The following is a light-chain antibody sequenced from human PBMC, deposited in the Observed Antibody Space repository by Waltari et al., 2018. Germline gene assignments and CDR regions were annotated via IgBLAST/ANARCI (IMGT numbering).Light chain of an antibody. V-gene: IGLV1-51*02. Sequence: QSVLTQPPSVSAAPGQRVTISCSGGRSNIGNNYVSWYRQFPGTAPKLLIYEDRGRPSGIAGRFSGSKSGTSATLDITGLQAGDEADYYCGTWDSSLSGAVFGGGTHLTVL. CDR1: RSNIGNNY. J-gene: IGLJ7*01. CDR2: EDR. CDR3: GTWDSSLSGAV.